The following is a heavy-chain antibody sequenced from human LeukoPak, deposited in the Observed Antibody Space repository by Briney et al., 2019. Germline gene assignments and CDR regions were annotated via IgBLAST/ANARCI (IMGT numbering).Heavy chain of an antibody. CDR2: IYYSGST. CDR3: ARQNSGARLNV. D-gene: IGHD6-25*01. Sequence: TTSDTLSLTCTASGDSMSSYYWSWIRQPPGKGLEWIGHIYYSGSTDYNPSLKSRLTISVDTSKNQFSLQLSSVAAADTAVYFCARQNSGARLNVWGQGTTDTVSS. J-gene: IGHJ6*02. V-gene: IGHV4-59*08. CDR1: GDSMSSYY.